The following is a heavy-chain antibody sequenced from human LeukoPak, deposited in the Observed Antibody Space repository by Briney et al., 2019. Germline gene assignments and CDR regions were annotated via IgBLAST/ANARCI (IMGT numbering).Heavy chain of an antibody. CDR2: ISTSSSTI. J-gene: IGHJ6*03. V-gene: IGHV3-48*04. CDR1: GFTFSDYT. D-gene: IGHD5-18*01. CDR3: ARVPSGYTLGYGYYYYYMDV. Sequence: GGSLRLSCAVSGFTFSDYTMTWVRQAPGKGLEWASYISTSSSTIYHADSVKGRFTISRDNAKNALYLQMNSLRAEDTAVYYCARVPSGYTLGYGYYYYYMDVWGKGTTVTVSS.